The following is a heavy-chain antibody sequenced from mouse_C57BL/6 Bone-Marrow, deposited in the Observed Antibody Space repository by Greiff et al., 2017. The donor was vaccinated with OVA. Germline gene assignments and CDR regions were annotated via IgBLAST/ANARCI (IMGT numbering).Heavy chain of an antibody. D-gene: IGHD1-1*01. CDR3: ARYYYGSSYDWYFDV. CDR1: GYTFTSYW. CDR2: IDPSDSYT. J-gene: IGHJ1*03. Sequence: VQLQQSGAELVKPGASVKLSCKASGYTFTSYWMQWVKQRPGQGLEWIGEIDPSDSYTNYNQKFKGKATLTVDTSSSTAYMQLSSLTSEDSAVYYCARYYYGSSYDWYFDVWGTGTTVTVSS. V-gene: IGHV1-50*01.